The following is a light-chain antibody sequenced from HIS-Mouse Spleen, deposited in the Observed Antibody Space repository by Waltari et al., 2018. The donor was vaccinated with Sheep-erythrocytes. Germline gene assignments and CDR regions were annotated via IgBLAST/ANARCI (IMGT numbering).Light chain of an antibody. CDR3: AAWDDRLNGVV. CDR2: YDD. J-gene: IGLJ2*01. V-gene: IGLV1-36*01. Sequence: QSVLTQPPSVSEAPRQRVTISCSGSSSNVGNNAVNWYQQLPGKAPKLLIYYDDLLPSGVSDRFSGSKSGTSASLAISGLQSEDEADYYCAAWDDRLNGVVFGGGTKLTVV. CDR1: SSNVGNNA.